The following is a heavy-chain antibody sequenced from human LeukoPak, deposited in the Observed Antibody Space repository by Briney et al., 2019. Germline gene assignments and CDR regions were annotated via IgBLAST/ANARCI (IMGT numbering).Heavy chain of an antibody. CDR2: VYYSGST. CDR1: GDSITSGAFY. CDR3: ARRDYAAWFDP. D-gene: IGHD4/OR15-4a*01. Sequence: KPSETLSLTCNVSGDSITSGAFYWAWIRQSPGKGLEWIGNVYYSGSTLYNPSLRGRVSISMDKTKNQFSLNLNSVSVTDTAIYYCARRDYAAWFDPWGQGTLVTVSS. J-gene: IGHJ5*02. V-gene: IGHV4-39*01.